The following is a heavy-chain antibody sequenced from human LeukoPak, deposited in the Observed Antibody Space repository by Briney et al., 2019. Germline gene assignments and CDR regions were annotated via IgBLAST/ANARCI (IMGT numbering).Heavy chain of an antibody. J-gene: IGHJ4*02. Sequence: GGSLRLSCAASGFTFSSYGMHWVRQAPGKGLEWVAFIRYDGSNKYYADSVKGRFTISRDNSKNTLYLQMNSLRAEDTALYYCAKGPSETAMATAFDYWGQGTLVTVSS. D-gene: IGHD5-18*01. V-gene: IGHV3-30*02. CDR2: IRYDGSNK. CDR3: AKGPSETAMATAFDY. CDR1: GFTFSSYG.